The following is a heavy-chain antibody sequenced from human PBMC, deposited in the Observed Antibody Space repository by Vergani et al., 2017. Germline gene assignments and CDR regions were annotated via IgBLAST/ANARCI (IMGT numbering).Heavy chain of an antibody. D-gene: IGHD3-10*01. J-gene: IGHJ5*02. CDR2: IWHDGSYK. Sequence: QVQLVESGGGVVQPGRSLRLSCAASGITLRSDGTHWVCQAPGKGLEWVALIWHDGSYKYYAESVKGRFTISRDNSTNTLYLQMNSLRAEDTAVYYCARDRDFTVSEWFDPWGQGTLVIVSS. CDR1: GITLRSDG. V-gene: IGHV3-33*01. CDR3: ARDRDFTVSEWFDP.